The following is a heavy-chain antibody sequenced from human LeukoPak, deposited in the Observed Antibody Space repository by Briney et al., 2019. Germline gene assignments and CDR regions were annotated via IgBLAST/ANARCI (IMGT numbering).Heavy chain of an antibody. CDR3: ARGVPAATDY. CDR1: GGSISSYY. CDR2: IYYSGST. J-gene: IGHJ4*02. V-gene: IGHV4-59*01. D-gene: IGHD2-2*01. Sequence: SETLSLTCTVSGGSISSYYWSWIRQPPGQGLEWIGYIYYSGSTNYNPSLKSRVTISVDTSKNQFSLKLGSVTAADTAVYYCARGVPAATDYWGQGTLVTVSS.